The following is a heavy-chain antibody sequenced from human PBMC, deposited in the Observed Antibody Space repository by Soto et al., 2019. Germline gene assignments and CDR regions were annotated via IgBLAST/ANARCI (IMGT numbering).Heavy chain of an antibody. V-gene: IGHV1-69*02. CDR3: AKKLGPSAFDL. CDR1: GGTFTDYT. D-gene: IGHD1-26*01. CDR2: IIPVLDLS. J-gene: IGHJ2*01. Sequence: QVQLVQSGAEVKKPGSSVKVSCKASGGTFTDYTITLVRQAPGQGLEWMGRIIPVLDLSNYAQKFQGRVTITADKSTTTSYMELSGLTSEDTAVYYCAKKLGPSAFDLWGRGTLVTVSS.